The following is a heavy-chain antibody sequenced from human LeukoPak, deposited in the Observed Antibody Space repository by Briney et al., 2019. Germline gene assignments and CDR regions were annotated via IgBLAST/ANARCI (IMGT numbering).Heavy chain of an antibody. J-gene: IGHJ4*02. CDR1: GFTFSSYG. Sequence: PGGSLRLSCAASGFTFSSYGMSWVRQAPGKGLDWVSGISSSGSSTYYADSVKGRFTISRDNSKNTLYLQMNSLRAEDTAVYYCAKGGSYGTSPFDYWGQGTLVTVSS. V-gene: IGHV3-23*01. CDR2: ISSSGSST. CDR3: AKGGSYGTSPFDY. D-gene: IGHD1-26*01.